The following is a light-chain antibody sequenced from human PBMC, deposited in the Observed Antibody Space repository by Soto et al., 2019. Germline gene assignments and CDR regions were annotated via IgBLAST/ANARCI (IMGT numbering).Light chain of an antibody. CDR3: QQYKNWPRGT. V-gene: IGKV3-15*01. Sequence: IVMTQSPATLSVSPGERAPLSCRATQSVSSNLAWYQQKPGQAPRLLIYDASTRATGIPARFSGSGSGTEFTLTISSLQSEDFAVYYCQQYKNWPRGTFDQGDQGGYQ. CDR2: DAS. J-gene: IGKJ1*01. CDR1: QSVSSN.